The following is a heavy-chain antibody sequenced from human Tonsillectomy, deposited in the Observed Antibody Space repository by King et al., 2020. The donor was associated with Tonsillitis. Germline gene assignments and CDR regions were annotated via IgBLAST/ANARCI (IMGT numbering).Heavy chain of an antibody. CDR1: GFTFSSYG. J-gene: IGHJ6*03. D-gene: IGHD3-3*01. CDR2: IWYDGSKE. CDR3: ARGESCDLWRGLYYMDV. Sequence: VQLVESGGGVVQPGRSLRLSCAASGFTFSSYGIHWVRQAPGKGLEWVAGIWYDGSKENYADSVKGRFTISRDNSMDTLYLQMNSLRAEDTAVYYCARGESCDLWRGLYYMDVWGEGTTVTVSS. V-gene: IGHV3-33*08.